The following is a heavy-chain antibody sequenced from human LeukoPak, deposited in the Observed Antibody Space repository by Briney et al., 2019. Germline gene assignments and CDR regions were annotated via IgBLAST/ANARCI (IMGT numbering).Heavy chain of an antibody. CDR2: ITITGDGT. D-gene: IGHD2-21*02. CDR3: AKRDRSDCQIFDY. Sequence: GGSLRLSCAASGFTFSHYAMSWVRQTPGKGLEWVSGITITGDGTYYLDSVRGRFTISRDDSRNTLYLQMNSLRAEDTAIYYCAKRDRSDCQIFDYWGQGTLVTVSS. V-gene: IGHV3-23*01. CDR1: GFTFSHYA. J-gene: IGHJ4*02.